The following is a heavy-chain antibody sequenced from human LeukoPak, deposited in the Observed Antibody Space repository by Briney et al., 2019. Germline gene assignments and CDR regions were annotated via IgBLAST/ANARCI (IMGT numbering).Heavy chain of an antibody. J-gene: IGHJ4*02. D-gene: IGHD3-10*01. CDR1: GYTFTGYY. CDR2: INPNSGGT. CDR3: ARSRYGSGSYCFGY. V-gene: IGHV1-2*02. Sequence: GASLKVSCKASGYTFTGYYMHWVRQAPGQGLEWMGWINPNSGGTNYAQKFQGRVTMTRDTSISTAYMELSRLRSDDTAVYYCARSRYGSGSYCFGYWGQGTLVTVSS.